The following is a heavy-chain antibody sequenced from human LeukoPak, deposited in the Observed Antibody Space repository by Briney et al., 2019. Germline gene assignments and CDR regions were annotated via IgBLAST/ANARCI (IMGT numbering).Heavy chain of an antibody. J-gene: IGHJ4*02. CDR1: GRSMSSDDYY. CDR2: IYYSGNT. V-gene: IGHV4-30-4*08. CDR3: ARFTMVRGVDY. D-gene: IGHD3-10*01. Sequence: SETLSLPCTVSGRSMSSDDYYWRRIRQPPGKGLEWIGYIYYSGNTYYNSTLKSRVTISIDTSKNQFFLKLSSVTAADSAVYYCARFTMVRGVDYWGQGTLVTVSS.